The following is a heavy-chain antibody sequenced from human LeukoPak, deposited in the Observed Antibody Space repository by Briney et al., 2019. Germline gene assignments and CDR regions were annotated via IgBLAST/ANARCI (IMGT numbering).Heavy chain of an antibody. V-gene: IGHV4-59*01. D-gene: IGHD5-18*01. CDR3: ARARAAMGDAFDI. CDR2: IYYSGST. Sequence: SETLSLTCTVSGGSISGFHWSWIRQAPGKGLEWIGYIYYSGSTNYNPSPKSRVTISVDTSKNQFSLKPSSMTAADTAVYYCARARAAMGDAFDIWGQGTMVTVSS. CDR1: GGSISGFH. J-gene: IGHJ3*02.